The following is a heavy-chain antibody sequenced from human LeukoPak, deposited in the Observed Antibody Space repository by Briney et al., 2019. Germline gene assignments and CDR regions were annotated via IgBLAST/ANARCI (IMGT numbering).Heavy chain of an antibody. D-gene: IGHD3-9*01. CDR2: ISAYNGNT. CDR3: ARDRLRYFAREKNALDY. V-gene: IGHV1-18*01. Sequence: ASVKVSCKASGYTFTSYCISWVRQAPGQGLEWMGWISAYNGNTNYAQKLQGRVTMTTDTSTSTAYMGLRSLRSDDTAVYYCARDRLRYFAREKNALDYWGQGTLVTVSS. CDR1: GYTFTSYC. J-gene: IGHJ4*02.